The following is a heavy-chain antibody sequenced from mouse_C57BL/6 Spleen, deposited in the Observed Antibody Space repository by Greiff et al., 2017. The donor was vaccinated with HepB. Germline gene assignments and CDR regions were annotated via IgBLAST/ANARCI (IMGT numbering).Heavy chain of an antibody. CDR3: ARSLMGYEAVYAMDY. J-gene: IGHJ4*01. Sequence: QVQLQQSGAELVRPGSSVKLSCKASGYTFTSYWMDWVKQRPGQGLEWIGNIYPSDSETHYNQKFKDKATLTVDKSSSTAYMQLSSLTSEDSAVYYCARSLMGYEAVYAMDYWGQGTSVTVSS. CDR1: GYTFTSYW. V-gene: IGHV1-61*01. D-gene: IGHD3-1*01. CDR2: IYPSDSET.